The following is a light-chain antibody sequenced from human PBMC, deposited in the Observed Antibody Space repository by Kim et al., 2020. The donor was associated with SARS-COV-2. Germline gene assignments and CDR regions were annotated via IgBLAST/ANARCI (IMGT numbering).Light chain of an antibody. Sequence: EVVMTQSPDTLSASPGDSVTLSCKTSQSVSGNLAWFQQKPGQSPRLLIYGASIRPTGIPARFSGSGSGTEYTLTISSLQSEDFVVYYCQHYDTWPRETFGQGTKVDIK. J-gene: IGKJ1*01. CDR1: QSVSGN. CDR3: QHYDTWPRET. V-gene: IGKV3-15*01. CDR2: GAS.